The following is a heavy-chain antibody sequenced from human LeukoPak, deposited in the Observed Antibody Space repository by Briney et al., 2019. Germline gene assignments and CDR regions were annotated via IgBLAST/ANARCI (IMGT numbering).Heavy chain of an antibody. CDR2: IYYSGST. V-gene: IGHV4-59*05. CDR1: AAPISSYY. CDR3: ARRAYSNYFDY. Sequence: SETLSLTCTVSAAPISSYYWSWIRQPPGKGLEWIGSIYYSGSTYYNPSLKSRVAISVDTSKNQFSLKLSSVTAADTAVYYCARRAYSNYFDYWGQGTLVTVSS. J-gene: IGHJ4*02. D-gene: IGHD4-11*01.